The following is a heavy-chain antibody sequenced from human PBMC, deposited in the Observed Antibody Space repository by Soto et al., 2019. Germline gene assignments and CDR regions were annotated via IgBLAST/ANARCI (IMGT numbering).Heavy chain of an antibody. CDR3: AREDAGSTSHPAGRGMDV. CDR2: IYSGGST. D-gene: IGHD2-2*01. CDR1: GFTVSSNY. Sequence: EVQLVETGGGLIQPGGSLRLSCAASGFTVSSNYMSWVRQAPGKGLEWGSVIYSGGSTYYADSVKGRFTISRDNSKNTLYLQMNSLRAEDTAVYYCAREDAGSTSHPAGRGMDVWGQGTTVTVSS. V-gene: IGHV3-53*02. J-gene: IGHJ6*02.